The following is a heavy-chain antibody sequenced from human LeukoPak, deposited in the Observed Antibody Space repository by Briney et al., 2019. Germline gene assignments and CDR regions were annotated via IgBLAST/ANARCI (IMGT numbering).Heavy chain of an antibody. Sequence: PGRSLRLSCAASGFTFSSYAMHWVRQAPGKGLEWVAVISYDGSNKYYADSVKGRFTISRDNSKNTLYLQMNSLRAEDTAVYYCAREYPRYCTNGVCYPFDYWGQGTLVTVSS. CDR1: GFTFSSYA. J-gene: IGHJ4*02. V-gene: IGHV3-30*04. CDR2: ISYDGSNK. CDR3: AREYPRYCTNGVCYPFDY. D-gene: IGHD2-8*01.